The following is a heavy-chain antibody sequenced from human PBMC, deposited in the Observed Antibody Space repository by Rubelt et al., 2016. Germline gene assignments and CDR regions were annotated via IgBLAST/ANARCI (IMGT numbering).Heavy chain of an antibody. J-gene: IGHJ4*02. CDR3: ARYLGIEGDFDY. Sequence: QVQLVQSGAEVKKPGASVKVSCKASGYTFTGYYMHWVRQAPGQGREWMGWINPNSGGTNYGQKLQGRVTLTTDTSTSTAYMELRSLRSDDTAVYYCARYLGIEGDFDYWGQGTLVTVSS. V-gene: IGHV1-2*02. D-gene: IGHD7-27*01. CDR1: GYTFTGYY. CDR2: INPNSGGT.